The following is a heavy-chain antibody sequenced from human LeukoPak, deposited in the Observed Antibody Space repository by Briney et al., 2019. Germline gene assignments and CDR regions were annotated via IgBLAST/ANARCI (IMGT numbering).Heavy chain of an antibody. Sequence: PSETLSLTCAVSGGSVTSTNWWTWVRQPPGKGLEWIGEVHPDGRTNYNPSLTGRLTLSVDLYENHISLKLTSVTAADTAVYYCAREGGFYRPLDYLGQGTLVTVSS. J-gene: IGHJ4*02. V-gene: IGHV4-4*02. CDR1: GGSVTSTNW. CDR3: AREGGFYRPLDY. D-gene: IGHD3-3*01. CDR2: VHPDGRT.